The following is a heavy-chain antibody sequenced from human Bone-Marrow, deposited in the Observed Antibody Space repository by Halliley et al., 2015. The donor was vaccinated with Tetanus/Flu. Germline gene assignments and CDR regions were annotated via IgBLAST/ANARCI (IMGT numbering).Heavy chain of an antibody. V-gene: IGHV5-51*01. J-gene: IGHJ6*02. Sequence: MGILYPDDSDPRYNPSFQGQVTISADRSLSTAYLQWTSLKASDTAMYFCARSPSETGFYGMDVWGPGTTVTVS. CDR2: LYPDDSDP. CDR3: ARSPSETGFYGMDV.